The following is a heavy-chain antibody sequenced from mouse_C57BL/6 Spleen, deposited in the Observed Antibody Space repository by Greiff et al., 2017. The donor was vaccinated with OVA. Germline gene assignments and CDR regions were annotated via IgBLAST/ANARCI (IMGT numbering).Heavy chain of an antibody. CDR3: ASRHYYGSSYYDY. J-gene: IGHJ2*01. Sequence: QVQLKQSGPELVKPGASVKISCKASGYSFTSYYIHWVQQRPGQGLEWIGWIYPGSGNTKYTEKFKGKITLTADTTSNTAYMQLSSLTSEDSAVYSCASRHYYGSSYYDYWGQGTTLTVSS. CDR2: IYPGSGNT. D-gene: IGHD1-1*01. V-gene: IGHV1-66*01. CDR1: GYSFTSYY.